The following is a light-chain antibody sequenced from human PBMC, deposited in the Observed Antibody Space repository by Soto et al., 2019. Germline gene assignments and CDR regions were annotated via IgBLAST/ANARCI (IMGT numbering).Light chain of an antibody. CDR1: QSISSTY. CDR2: GAF. J-gene: IGKJ3*01. V-gene: IGKV3-20*01. CDR3: QQYGSSSFA. Sequence: EIVLTQSPGTLSVSPGERATLFCRARQSISSTYLAWYQKKPGQAPRLRLYGAFNRPTGIPDRFSGSGSGTDFTLAISRLEPEDCAFYYCQQYGSSSFAFGPGTKVEIK.